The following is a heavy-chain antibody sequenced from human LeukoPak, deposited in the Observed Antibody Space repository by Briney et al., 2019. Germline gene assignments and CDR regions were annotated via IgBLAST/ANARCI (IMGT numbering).Heavy chain of an antibody. CDR2: INHSGST. CDR3: ARVSAVTRIPPWAVLGGPYYMDV. J-gene: IGHJ6*03. CDR1: GGSFSGYY. Sequence: SETLSLTCAVYGGSFSGYYWSWIRQPPGKGLEWMGEINHSGSTNYNASLKSRVTISVDTPKNQFSLTLSSVTAADTAVYYCARVSAVTRIPPWAVLGGPYYMDVWGKGTTVTVSS. D-gene: IGHD2-15*01. V-gene: IGHV4-34*01.